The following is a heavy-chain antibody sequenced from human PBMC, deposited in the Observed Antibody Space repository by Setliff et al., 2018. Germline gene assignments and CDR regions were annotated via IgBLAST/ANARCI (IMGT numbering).Heavy chain of an antibody. CDR2: VYYRGDT. CDR1: GGSISNSDYY. D-gene: IGHD1-1*01. Sequence: SETLSLTCSVSGGSISNSDYYWDWIRQPPGKGLEWIRRVYYRGDTYYNASLKGRLTISVDTAQNQFSLRLTSVTAADTAVYYCARTGTYRYFDYWGQGALVTVSS. J-gene: IGHJ4*02. CDR3: ARTGTYRYFDY. V-gene: IGHV4-39*01.